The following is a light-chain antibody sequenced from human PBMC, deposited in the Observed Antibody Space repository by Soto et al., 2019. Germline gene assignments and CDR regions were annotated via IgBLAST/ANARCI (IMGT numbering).Light chain of an antibody. CDR1: SSDVGGYNY. J-gene: IGLJ1*01. CDR2: EVN. V-gene: IGLV2-8*01. CDR3: TSYAGGNNV. Sequence: QSVLTQPPSASGSPGQSVTISWTGTSSDVGGYNYVSWYQQNPGKVPKLMIYEVNKRPSGVPDRFSGSKSGNTASLTVSGLQAEDEADYYCTSYAGGNNVFGTGTKLTVL.